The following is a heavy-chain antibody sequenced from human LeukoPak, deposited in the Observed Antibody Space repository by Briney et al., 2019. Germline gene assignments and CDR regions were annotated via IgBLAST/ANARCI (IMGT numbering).Heavy chain of an antibody. D-gene: IGHD2-2*01. Sequence: KPGESLKISCKGSGYSFTSYWIGWVRQMPGKGLEWMGIIYPGDSDTRYSPSFQGKVTLSADKSISTAYLQWSSLKASDTAMYYCARLVCSSTSCYAFDIWGQGTMVTVSS. V-gene: IGHV5-51*01. J-gene: IGHJ3*02. CDR3: ARLVCSSTSCYAFDI. CDR1: GYSFTSYW. CDR2: IYPGDSDT.